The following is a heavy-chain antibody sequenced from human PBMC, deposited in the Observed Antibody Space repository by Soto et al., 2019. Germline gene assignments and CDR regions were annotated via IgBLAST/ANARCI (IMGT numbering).Heavy chain of an antibody. CDR1: GFTLSHYG. D-gene: IGHD1-26*01. Sequence: QVQLVASGGGVVQPGRSLRLSCAASGFTLSHYGIHWVRQAPGKGLEWLAVISYDGSNNHYAESVKGRFTVSRDNSKTPLYLQMNSLRAEDTAVYFCARYSGKYQGPIDYWGQGTLVTVSS. CDR2: ISYDGSNN. J-gene: IGHJ4*02. V-gene: IGHV3-30*03. CDR3: ARYSGKYQGPIDY.